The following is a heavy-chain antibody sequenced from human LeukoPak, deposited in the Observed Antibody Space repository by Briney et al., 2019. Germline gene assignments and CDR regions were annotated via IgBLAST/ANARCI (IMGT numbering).Heavy chain of an antibody. CDR2: IIPIFGTA. CDR1: GGTFSSYA. Sequence: SVKVSCQASGGTFSSYAISWVRQAPGQGLEWMGGIIPIFGTANYAQKFQGRVTITADKSTSTAYMELSSLRSEDTAVYYCARDRDGYSSGWYLDYWGQGTLVTVSS. D-gene: IGHD6-19*01. V-gene: IGHV1-69*06. CDR3: ARDRDGYSSGWYLDY. J-gene: IGHJ4*02.